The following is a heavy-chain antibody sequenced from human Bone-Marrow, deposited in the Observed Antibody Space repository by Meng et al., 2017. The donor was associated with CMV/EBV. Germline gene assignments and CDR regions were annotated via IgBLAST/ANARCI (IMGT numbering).Heavy chain of an antibody. CDR2: IIPIFGTA. V-gene: IGHV1-69*05. J-gene: IGHJ5*02. Sequence: SVKVSCKASGGTFSSYAISWVRQAPGQGLEWMGGIIPIFGTANYAQKFQGRVTITTDESTSKAYMERSRLRSDDTAVYDCARSRGTIRSNPVGWFDPWGQGTLVTGSS. CDR1: GGTFSSYA. CDR3: ARSRGTIRSNPVGWFDP. D-gene: IGHD6-25*01.